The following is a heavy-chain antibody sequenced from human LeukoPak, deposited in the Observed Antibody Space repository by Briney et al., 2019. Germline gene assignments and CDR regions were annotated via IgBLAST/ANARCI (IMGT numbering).Heavy chain of an antibody. J-gene: IGHJ4*02. CDR3: AKDHPKYYYDSSGYYS. CDR2: ISGSGGST. Sequence: GGSLRLSCAASGFTFSSYAMSWVRQAPGKGLEWVSAISGSGGSTYYADSVKGRFTISRDNSKNTLYLQMNSLRAEDTAVYYCAKDHPKYYYDSSGYYSWGQGTLVTVSS. V-gene: IGHV3-23*01. CDR1: GFTFSSYA. D-gene: IGHD3-22*01.